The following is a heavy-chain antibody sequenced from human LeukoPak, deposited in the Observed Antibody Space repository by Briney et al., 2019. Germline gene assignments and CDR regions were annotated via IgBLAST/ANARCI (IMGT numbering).Heavy chain of an antibody. J-gene: IGHJ6*02. V-gene: IGHV3-43*01. CDR2: ISWDGGST. CDR3: AKDKVWFGELFGGMDV. Sequence: PGGSLRLSCAASGFTFDDYTMHWVRQAPGKGLEWVSLISWDGGSTYYADSVKGRFTISRDNSKNSLYLQMNSLRTEDTALYYCAKDKVWFGELFGGMDVWGQGTTVTVSS. CDR1: GFTFDDYT. D-gene: IGHD3-10*01.